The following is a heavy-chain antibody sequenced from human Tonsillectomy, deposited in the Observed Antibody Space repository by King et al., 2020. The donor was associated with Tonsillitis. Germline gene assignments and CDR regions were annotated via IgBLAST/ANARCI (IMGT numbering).Heavy chain of an antibody. D-gene: IGHD3-22*01. V-gene: IGHV4-38-2*02. CDR3: ARDPYYYDSSGYSSYYYYYGMDV. CDR1: GYSISSGYY. CDR2: IYHSGST. Sequence: VQLQESGPGLVKPSETLSLTCAVSGYSISSGYYWGWIRQPPGKGLEWIGSIYHSGSTYYNPPLKSRVTISVDTSKNQFSLKLSSVTAADTAVYYCARDPYYYDSSGYSSYYYYYGMDVWGQGTTVTVSS. J-gene: IGHJ6*02.